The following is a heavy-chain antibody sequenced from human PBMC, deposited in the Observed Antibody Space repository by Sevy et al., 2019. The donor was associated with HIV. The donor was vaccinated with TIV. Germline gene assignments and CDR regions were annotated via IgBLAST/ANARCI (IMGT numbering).Heavy chain of an antibody. Sequence: GGSLRLSCAASGFSLSNYAMHWVRQAPGKGLEWVSVISGSGSSTYYADSVKGRFTISRDTSNNTLFLQMNSLRAEDTAVYFCAKDLIIVVGEAFDLWGQWTMVTVSS. CDR2: ISGSGSST. CDR1: GFSLSNYA. J-gene: IGHJ3*01. CDR3: AKDLIIVVGEAFDL. D-gene: IGHD3-22*01. V-gene: IGHV3-23*01.